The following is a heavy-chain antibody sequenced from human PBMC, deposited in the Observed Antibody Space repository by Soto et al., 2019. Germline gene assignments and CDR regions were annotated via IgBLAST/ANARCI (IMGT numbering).Heavy chain of an antibody. J-gene: IGHJ4*02. D-gene: IGHD3-16*02. CDR1: GVSISDGNYY. CDR2: ISHSGTT. Sequence: TLSLTCNVSGVSISDGNYYWNWIRQPPGRGLEWIGYISHSGTTYYNPSLRSRLSISVDTTKDQFSLRLSSVTAADTAVYYCASSRALYDYVWGTYRFGNYFDYWGQGTLVTVSS. CDR3: ASSRALYDYVWGTYRFGNYFDY. V-gene: IGHV4-30-4*01.